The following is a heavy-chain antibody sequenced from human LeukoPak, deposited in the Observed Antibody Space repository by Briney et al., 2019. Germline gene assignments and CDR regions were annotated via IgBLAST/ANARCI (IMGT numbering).Heavy chain of an antibody. CDR3: ARSYDFWSGHDYYFDY. Sequence: ASVKVSCKASGYTFTSYYMHWVRQAPGQGLEWMGIINPSGGSTSYAQKFQGRVTMTRDMSTSTVYMELSSLRSEDTAVYYCARSYDFWSGHDYYFDYWGQGTLVTVSS. J-gene: IGHJ4*02. CDR1: GYTFTSYY. D-gene: IGHD3-3*01. V-gene: IGHV1-46*01. CDR2: INPSGGST.